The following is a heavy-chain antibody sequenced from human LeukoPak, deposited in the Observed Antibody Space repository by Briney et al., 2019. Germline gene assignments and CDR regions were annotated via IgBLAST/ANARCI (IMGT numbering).Heavy chain of an antibody. CDR1: GFTVSSNY. J-gene: IGHJ4*02. D-gene: IGHD3-22*01. CDR3: ARVSYDSSGYYFDY. V-gene: IGHV3-53*01. CDR2: IYSGGNT. Sequence: PGGSLRLSCAASGFTVSSNYMSWVRQALGKGLGWVSVIYSGGNTYYADSVKGRFTISRDNSKNTLYLQMNSLRAEDTAMYYCARVSYDSSGYYFDYWGQGTLVTVPS.